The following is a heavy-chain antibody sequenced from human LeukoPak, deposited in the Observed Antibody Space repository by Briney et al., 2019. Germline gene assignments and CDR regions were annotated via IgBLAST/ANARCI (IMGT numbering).Heavy chain of an antibody. CDR2: ISSSGSTI. J-gene: IGHJ4*02. D-gene: IGHD5-24*01. V-gene: IGHV3-48*03. Sequence: TGGSLRLSCAASGFTFSSYEMNWVRQAPGKGLEWVSYISSSGSTIYYADSVKGRFTISRDNAKNSLYLQMNSLRAEDTAVYYCARDSDGYLLGYWGQGTLVTVSS. CDR1: GFTFSSYE. CDR3: ARDSDGYLLGY.